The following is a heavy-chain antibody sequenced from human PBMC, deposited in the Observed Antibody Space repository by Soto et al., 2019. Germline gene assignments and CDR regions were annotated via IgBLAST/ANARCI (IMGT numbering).Heavy chain of an antibody. Sequence: SVKVSCKASGGTLSSYAISWVRQAPGQGLEWMGGIIPIFGTANYAQKFQGRVTITADESTSTAYMELSSLRSEDTAVYYCASPASGSYYSYFDYWGQGTLVTVSS. CDR2: IIPIFGTA. J-gene: IGHJ4*02. CDR3: ASPASGSYYSYFDY. D-gene: IGHD1-26*01. V-gene: IGHV1-69*13. CDR1: GGTLSSYA.